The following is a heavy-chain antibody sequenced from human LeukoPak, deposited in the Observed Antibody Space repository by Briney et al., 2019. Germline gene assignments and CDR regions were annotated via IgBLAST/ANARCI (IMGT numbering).Heavy chain of an antibody. V-gene: IGHV4-59*01. CDR2: IYYSGST. CDR1: GGSISSYY. CDR3: AGGYSYHYYYMDV. J-gene: IGHJ6*03. Sequence: PSETLSLTCTVSGGSISSYYWSWLRQPPGKGLEWIGYIYYSGSTNYNPSLKSRVTISVDTSKNQFSLKLSSVTAADTAVYYCAGGYSYHYYYMDVWGKGTTVTVSS. D-gene: IGHD5-18*01.